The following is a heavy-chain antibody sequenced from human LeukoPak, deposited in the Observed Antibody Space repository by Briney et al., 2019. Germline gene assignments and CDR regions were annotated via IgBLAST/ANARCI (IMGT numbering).Heavy chain of an antibody. Sequence: PGGSLRLSCKASGFTFSSYWMHWLRQIPGKGLAWVSRINGDGSDTNSADSVKGRFTISRDNAKNTLYLQMNSLRAEDTAVYYCVRGLGSGYSYAYGVYWGQGTLVTVSS. D-gene: IGHD5-18*01. V-gene: IGHV3-74*01. CDR1: GFTFSSYW. J-gene: IGHJ4*02. CDR3: VRGLGSGYSYAYGVY. CDR2: INGDGSDT.